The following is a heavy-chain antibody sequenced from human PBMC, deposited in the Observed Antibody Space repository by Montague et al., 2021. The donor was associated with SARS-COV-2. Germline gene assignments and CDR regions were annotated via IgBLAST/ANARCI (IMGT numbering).Heavy chain of an antibody. CDR1: GFTFSSYA. J-gene: IGHJ6*02. D-gene: IGHD2-15*01. CDR3: ARERGPGVYCSGATCTNYYYYYGLDV. CDR2: LSNDANNA. V-gene: IGHV3-30-3*01. Sequence: SLRLSCAASGFTFSSYAMHWVRQAPGKGLEWVAVLSNDANNAYYADSVKGRFTISRDTSKNTLYLQMNSLRAEDTAVYYCARERGPGVYCSGATCTNYYYYYGLDVWGQGTTVTVSS.